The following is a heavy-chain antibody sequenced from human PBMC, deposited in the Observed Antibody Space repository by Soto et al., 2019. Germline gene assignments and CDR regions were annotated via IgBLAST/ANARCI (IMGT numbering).Heavy chain of an antibody. CDR2: ICHSGST. V-gene: IGHV4-30-2*01. CDR3: ARGGSYLGIYYYYGMDV. J-gene: IGHJ6*02. D-gene: IGHD1-26*01. CDR1: GGSISSGGYS. Sequence: PSETLSLTCAVSGGSISSGGYSWSWIRQPPGKGLEWIGYICHSGSTYYNPSLKSRVTISVDRSKNQFSLKLSSVTAADTAVYYCARGGSYLGIYYYYGMDVWGQGTTVTVSS.